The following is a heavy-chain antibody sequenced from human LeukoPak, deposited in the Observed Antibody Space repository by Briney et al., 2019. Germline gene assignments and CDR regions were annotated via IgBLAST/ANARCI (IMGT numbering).Heavy chain of an antibody. V-gene: IGHV3-30*18. Sequence: GGSLRLSCAASGFTFSSYAMHWVRQAPGKGLEWVAVISYDGSNKYYADSVKGRFTISRDNSKNTLYLQMNSLRAEDTAVYYCAKGEGDYYGSGSYYRVRGFYYYGMDVWGQGTTVTASS. D-gene: IGHD3-10*01. CDR2: ISYDGSNK. CDR1: GFTFSSYA. CDR3: AKGEGDYYGSGSYYRVRGFYYYGMDV. J-gene: IGHJ6*02.